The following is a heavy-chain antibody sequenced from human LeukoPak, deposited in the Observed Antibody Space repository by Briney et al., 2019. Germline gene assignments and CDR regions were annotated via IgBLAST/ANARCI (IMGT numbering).Heavy chain of an antibody. D-gene: IGHD6-19*01. CDR2: IIPIFGTA. CDR1: GGTFSSYA. CDR3: ACTATKYSSGWYVAHDY. V-gene: IGHV1-69*05. J-gene: IGHJ4*02. Sequence: GASVKVSCKASGGTFSSYAISWVRQAPGQGLGWMGGIIPIFGTANYAQKFQGRVTITTYESTSTAYMELSSQRSEDTAAYYCACTATKYSSGWYVAHDYWGQGTLVTVSS.